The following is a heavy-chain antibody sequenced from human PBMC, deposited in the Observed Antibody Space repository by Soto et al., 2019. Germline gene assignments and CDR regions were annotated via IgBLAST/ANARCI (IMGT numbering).Heavy chain of an antibody. CDR1: GGTFSSYT. CDR2: IIPILGIA. D-gene: IGHD3-9*01. V-gene: IGHV1-69*02. Sequence: QVQLVQSGAEVKKPGSSVKVSCKASGGTFSSYTISWVRQAPGQGLEWMGRIIPILGIANYAQKFQGRVTITADKSTSTAYMELSSLRSEDTAVYYCAVYYDILTGYGWFDPWGLGTLVTVSS. J-gene: IGHJ5*02. CDR3: AVYYDILTGYGWFDP.